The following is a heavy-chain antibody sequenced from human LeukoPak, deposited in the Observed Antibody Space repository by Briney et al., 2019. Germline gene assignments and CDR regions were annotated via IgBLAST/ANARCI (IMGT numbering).Heavy chain of an antibody. CDR1: GFTFSSYY. CDR3: ARISSDSSGYYDY. CDR2: IDSDGNIT. J-gene: IGHJ4*02. V-gene: IGHV3-74*01. Sequence: PGGSLRLSCAASGFTFSSYYIHWVRQAPGKGLVWVSRIDSDGNITTYADSVKGRFTISRDNAKNTLYLQMNSLRAEDTAVYYCARISSDSSGYYDYWGQGTLVTVSS. D-gene: IGHD3-22*01.